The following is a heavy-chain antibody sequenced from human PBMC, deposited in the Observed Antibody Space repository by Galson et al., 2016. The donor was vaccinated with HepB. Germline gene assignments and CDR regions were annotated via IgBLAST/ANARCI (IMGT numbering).Heavy chain of an antibody. CDR3: ARVARRYCSGGNCPPYYYGMDV. V-gene: IGHV3-30*04. CDR2: TSYDGSYK. J-gene: IGHJ6*02. CDR1: GFTFSSYV. D-gene: IGHD2-15*01. Sequence: SLRLSCAASGFTFSSYVMHWVRQAPGKGLEWVAVTSYDGSYKYYADSVKGRFTISRDNSKNTLYLQMNSLRAEDTAVYYCARVARRYCSGGNCPPYYYGMDVWGQGTTVTVSS.